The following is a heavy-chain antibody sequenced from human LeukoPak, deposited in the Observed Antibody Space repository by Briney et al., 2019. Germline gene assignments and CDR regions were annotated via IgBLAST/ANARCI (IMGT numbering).Heavy chain of an antibody. V-gene: IGHV1-69*13. J-gene: IGHJ4*02. CDR2: IIPIFGTA. Sequence: ASVKVSCKASGGTFSSYAISWVRQAPGQGLEWMGGIIPIFGTANYAQKFQGRVTITADESTSTAYMELSSLRSEDTAVYYCASRERTNSSSWFLFDYWGQGTLVTVSS. D-gene: IGHD6-13*01. CDR3: ASRERTNSSSWFLFDY. CDR1: GGTFSSYA.